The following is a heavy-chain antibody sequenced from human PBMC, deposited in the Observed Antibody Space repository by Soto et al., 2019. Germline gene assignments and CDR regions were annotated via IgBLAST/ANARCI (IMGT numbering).Heavy chain of an antibody. J-gene: IGHJ4*02. CDR1: GFTLSSYA. Sequence: EVQLLESGGGLVQPGGSLRLSCAASGFTLSSYAMSWVRQAPGKGLEWVSAISGSGGSTYYADSVKGRFTISRDNSKNTLYLQMNSLRAEDTAVYYCAKARSRYYYGSGSYYNVAPDYWGQGTLVTVSS. CDR2: ISGSGGST. V-gene: IGHV3-23*01. CDR3: AKARSRYYYGSGSYYNVAPDY. D-gene: IGHD3-10*01.